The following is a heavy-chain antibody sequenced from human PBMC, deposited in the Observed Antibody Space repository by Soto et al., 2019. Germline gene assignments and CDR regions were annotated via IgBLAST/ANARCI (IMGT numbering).Heavy chain of an antibody. Sequence: EVQLSGSGGGLVQPGGSLRLSCAASGFTFSSYAMSWVRQAPGKGLEWVSAISGSSTSTYYADSVTGRFTSSRDNSKNTLYLQMNSLRAEDTAGYYCAKDPSSGFAMENYFDYWGQGTLVTVSS. V-gene: IGHV3-23*01. D-gene: IGHD3-10*01. CDR3: AKDPSSGFAMENYFDY. J-gene: IGHJ4*02. CDR2: ISGSSTST. CDR1: GFTFSSYA.